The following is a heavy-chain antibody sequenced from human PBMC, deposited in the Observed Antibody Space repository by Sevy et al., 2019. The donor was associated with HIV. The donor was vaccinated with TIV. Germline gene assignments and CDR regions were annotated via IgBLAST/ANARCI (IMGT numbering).Heavy chain of an antibody. J-gene: IGHJ3*02. D-gene: IGHD1-26*01. V-gene: IGHV1-18*04. CDR1: GYTFTSYG. CDR3: ARDLGGRYYTHDAFDI. Sequence: ASVKVSCKASGYTFTSYGISWVRQAPGQGLEWMGWISAYNGNTNYAQKLQGRVTMTTDTSTSTAYMELRGLRSDDTAVYYCARDLGGRYYTHDAFDIWGQGTMVTVSS. CDR2: ISAYNGNT.